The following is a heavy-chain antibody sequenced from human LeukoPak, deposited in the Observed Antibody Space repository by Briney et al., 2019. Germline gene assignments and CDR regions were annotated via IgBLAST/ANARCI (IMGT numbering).Heavy chain of an antibody. CDR2: IYSGGST. J-gene: IGHJ4*02. V-gene: IGHV3-53*01. CDR3: ARDWAYGSGSYRGY. D-gene: IGHD3-10*01. Sequence: PGGSLRLSCVASGFSVSSNYMSWVRQAPGKGLEWVSVIYSGGSTYYADSVKGRFTISRDNSKNTLYLQMDSLRAEDTAVYYCARDWAYGSGSYRGYWGLGTLVTVSS. CDR1: GFSVSSNY.